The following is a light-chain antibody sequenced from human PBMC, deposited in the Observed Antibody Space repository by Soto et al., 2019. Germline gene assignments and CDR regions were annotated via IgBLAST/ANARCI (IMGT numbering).Light chain of an antibody. Sequence: QSVLTQPASVSGSPGQSITISCTGTRSDVKSYNLVSWYQRHPVKAPKLMIYEVSKRPSGVSNRFSGSKSGNTASLTISGLQAEDEADYYCCSYAGSSTLYVFGTGTKVTVL. CDR2: EVS. CDR3: CSYAGSSTLYV. CDR1: RSDVKSYNL. J-gene: IGLJ1*01. V-gene: IGLV2-23*02.